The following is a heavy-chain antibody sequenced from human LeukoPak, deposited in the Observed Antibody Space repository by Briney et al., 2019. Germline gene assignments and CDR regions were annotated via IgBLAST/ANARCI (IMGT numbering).Heavy chain of an antibody. CDR1: GGSISSYY. J-gene: IGHJ4*02. CDR3: ARHPYPYCSSTSCYPYYFDY. D-gene: IGHD2-2*01. CDR2: IYYSGST. Sequence: SETLSLTCTVSGGSISSYYWSWIRQPPGKGLEWIGYIYYSGSTNYNPSLKSRVTISVDTSKNQFSLKLSSVTAADTAVYYCARHPYPYCSSTSCYPYYFDYWGQGTLVTVSS. V-gene: IGHV4-59*08.